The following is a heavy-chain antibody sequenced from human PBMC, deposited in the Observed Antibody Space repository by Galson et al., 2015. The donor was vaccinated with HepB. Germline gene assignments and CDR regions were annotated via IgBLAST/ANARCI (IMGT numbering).Heavy chain of an antibody. D-gene: IGHD3-22*01. V-gene: IGHV3-30-3*01. J-gene: IGHJ5*02. CDR2: ISYDGSNK. CDR3: ARPYDSYNWFDP. CDR1: GFTFSSYA. Sequence: SLRLSCAASGFTFSSYAMHWVRQAPGKGLEWVAVISYDGSNKYYADSVKGRFTISRDNSKNTLYLQMNSLRAEDTAVYYCARPYDSYNWFDPWGQGTLVTVSS.